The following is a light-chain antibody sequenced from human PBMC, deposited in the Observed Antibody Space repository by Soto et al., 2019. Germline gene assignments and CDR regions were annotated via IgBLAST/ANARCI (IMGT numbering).Light chain of an antibody. CDR1: SSDVGGYNY. Sequence: QSALTQPASVSGSPGQSITISCTGTSSDVGGYNYVSWYQQHPGKAPKLMIYEVTNRPSGVSNRFSGSKSGNTASLTISGLQXXDEADYYCSSYTSSSTPVFGGGTKVTVL. CDR3: SSYTSSSTPV. V-gene: IGLV2-14*01. J-gene: IGLJ3*02. CDR2: EVT.